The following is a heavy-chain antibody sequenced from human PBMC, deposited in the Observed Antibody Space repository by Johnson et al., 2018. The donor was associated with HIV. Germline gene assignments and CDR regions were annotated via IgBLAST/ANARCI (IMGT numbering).Heavy chain of an antibody. J-gene: IGHJ3*02. V-gene: IGHV3-30*18. CDR2: ISYDGSNK. Sequence: QVQLVESGGGVVRPGGSLRLSCAASGFTFDVYAMSWVRQAPGKGLEWVAVISYDGSNKYYADSVKGRFTISRDNSKNKLYLQMNSLRAEDTAVYYCAKDERGMGIGGAFDIWGQGTMVTVSS. D-gene: IGHD7-27*01. CDR3: AKDERGMGIGGAFDI. CDR1: GFTFDVYA.